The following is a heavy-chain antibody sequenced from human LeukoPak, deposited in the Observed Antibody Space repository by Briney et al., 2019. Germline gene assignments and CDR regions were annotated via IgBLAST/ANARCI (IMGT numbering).Heavy chain of an antibody. Sequence: PGGSLRLSCAASGFTFDDYAMHWVRQAPGKGLEWVSGINWNSGSVGYADSVKGRFPISRDNAKNSLYLQMNGLRAEDMALYYWAKAQLNYYYDTSGYFFDNWGQGTLVTVST. CDR2: INWNSGSV. V-gene: IGHV3-9*03. D-gene: IGHD3-22*01. CDR3: AKAQLNYYYDTSGYFFDN. CDR1: GFTFDDYA. J-gene: IGHJ4*02.